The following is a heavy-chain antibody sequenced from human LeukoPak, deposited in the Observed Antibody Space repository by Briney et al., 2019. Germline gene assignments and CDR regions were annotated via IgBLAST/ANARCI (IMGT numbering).Heavy chain of an antibody. V-gene: IGHV3-33*01. CDR2: IWYDGSNK. Sequence: GGSLRLSCAASGFTFSSYGMHWVRQAPGKGLEWVAVIWYDGSNKYYADSVKDRFTISRDNSKNTLYLQMNSLRAEDTAVYYCATNDYSGSEYYYYYMDVWGKGTTVTVSS. CDR1: GFTFSSYG. D-gene: IGHD4-11*01. J-gene: IGHJ6*03. CDR3: ATNDYSGSEYYYYYMDV.